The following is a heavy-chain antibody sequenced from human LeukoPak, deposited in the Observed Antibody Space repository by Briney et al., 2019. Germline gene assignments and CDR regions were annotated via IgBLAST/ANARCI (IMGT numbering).Heavy chain of an antibody. D-gene: IGHD3-3*01. Sequence: GGSLRLSCAASGFTFSSYAMSWVRQAPGKGLEWVSAISGNGGSTYYADSVKGRFTISRDNSKNTLYLQMNSLRAEDTAVYYCAKINDFWSGYYWRALGFDYWGQGTLVTVSS. CDR1: GFTFSSYA. J-gene: IGHJ4*02. CDR2: ISGNGGST. CDR3: AKINDFWSGYYWRALGFDY. V-gene: IGHV3-23*01.